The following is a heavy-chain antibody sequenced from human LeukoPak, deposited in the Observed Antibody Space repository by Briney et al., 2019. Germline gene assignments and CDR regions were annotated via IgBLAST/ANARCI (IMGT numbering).Heavy chain of an antibody. J-gene: IGHJ6*03. Sequence: SETLSLTCTVSGGSISSSSYYWGWIRQPPGKGLEWIGSIYYSGSTYYNPSLKSRVTISVDTSKNQFSLKLSSVTAADTAVYYCARTTEGYCRSTSCYGFYYSYYMDVWGKGTTVTISS. V-gene: IGHV4-39*07. CDR1: GGSISSSSYY. D-gene: IGHD2-2*01. CDR2: IYYSGST. CDR3: ARTTEGYCRSTSCYGFYYSYYMDV.